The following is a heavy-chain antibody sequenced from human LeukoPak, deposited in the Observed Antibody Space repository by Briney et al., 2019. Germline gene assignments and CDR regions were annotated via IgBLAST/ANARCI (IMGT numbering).Heavy chain of an antibody. CDR3: ARQLANIDY. V-gene: IGHV4-4*02. CDR2: IYHSGST. D-gene: IGHD6-13*01. J-gene: IGHJ4*02. CDR1: GGSISSSNC. Sequence: SGTLSLTCAVSGGSISSSNCWSWVRQPPGKGLEWIGEIYHSGSTNYNPSLKSRATISVDKSKNQFSLKLSSVTAADTAVYYCARQLANIDYWGQGTLVTVSS.